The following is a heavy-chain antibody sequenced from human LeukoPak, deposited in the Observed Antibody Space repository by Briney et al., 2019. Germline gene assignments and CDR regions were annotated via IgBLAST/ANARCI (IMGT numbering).Heavy chain of an antibody. V-gene: IGHV4-34*01. CDR3: ARHMVRGVTYYYMDV. CDR2: IYYSGST. D-gene: IGHD3-10*01. J-gene: IGHJ6*03. Sequence: KPSETLSLTCAVYGGSFSGYYWSWIRQPPGKGLEWIGSIYYSGSTYYNPSLKSRVTISVDTSKNQFSLKLSSVTAADTAVYYCARHMVRGVTYYYMDVWGKGTTVTISS. CDR1: GGSFSGYY.